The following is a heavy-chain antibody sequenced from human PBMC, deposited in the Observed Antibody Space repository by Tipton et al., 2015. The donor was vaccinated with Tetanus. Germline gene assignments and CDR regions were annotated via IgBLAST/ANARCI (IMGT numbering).Heavy chain of an antibody. J-gene: IGHJ4*02. CDR2: IYHSGLT. CDR1: GGSVSRSSHY. D-gene: IGHD1-7*01. V-gene: IGHV4-61*01. CDR3: ARANYDSSKKGPFDS. Sequence: LRLSCTVSGGSVSRSSHYWTWIRQPPGKGLEWIGYIYHSGLTNYNPSLKSRVAISIDTSRNQFSLKLTAVTSADTALYYCARANYDSSKKGPFDSWGQGSLVIVSS.